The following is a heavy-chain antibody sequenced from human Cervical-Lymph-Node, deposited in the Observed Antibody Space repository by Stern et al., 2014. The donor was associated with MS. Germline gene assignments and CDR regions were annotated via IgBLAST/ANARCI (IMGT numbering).Heavy chain of an antibody. Sequence: EVPLVESGGGLVQPGGSLRLSCAASGFTFNTHWMHCVRHAPRKGMPWVSRIKSDGSRTSYADSVKGRFTISRDNAKNSLYLQMNSLRADDTAVYYCARPFWSGCAYFDYWGQGTLVTVSS. J-gene: IGHJ4*02. CDR2: IKSDGSRT. D-gene: IGHD3-3*01. CDR3: ARPFWSGCAYFDY. CDR1: GFTFNTHW. V-gene: IGHV3-74*01.